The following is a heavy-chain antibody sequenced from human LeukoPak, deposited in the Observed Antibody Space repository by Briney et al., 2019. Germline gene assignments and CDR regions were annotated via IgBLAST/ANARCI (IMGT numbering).Heavy chain of an antibody. CDR1: GFTFSSYG. V-gene: IGHV3-7*03. CDR2: IKQDGSEK. CDR3: AREYSSGWYANY. J-gene: IGHJ4*02. Sequence: PGGSLRLSCAASGFTFSSYGMHWVRQAPGKGLEWVASIKQDGSEKYYVDSVKGRFTISRDNAKNSLYLQMNSLRAEDTAVYYCAREYSSGWYANYWGQGTLVTVSS. D-gene: IGHD6-19*01.